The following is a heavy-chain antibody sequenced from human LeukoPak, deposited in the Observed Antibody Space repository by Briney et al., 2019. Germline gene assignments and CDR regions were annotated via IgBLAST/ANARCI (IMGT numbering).Heavy chain of an antibody. CDR3: ARVSYCSSTSCYIEYYYYYMDV. CDR2: ISSSGSTI. CDR1: GFTVSSTY. V-gene: IGHV3-11*01. J-gene: IGHJ6*03. D-gene: IGHD2-2*02. Sequence: PGGSLRLSCAASGFTVSSTYMSWVRQAPGKGLEWVSYISSSGSTIYYADSVKGRFTISRDNAKNSLYLQMNSLRAEDTAVYYCARVSYCSSTSCYIEYYYYYMDVWGKGTTVTVSS.